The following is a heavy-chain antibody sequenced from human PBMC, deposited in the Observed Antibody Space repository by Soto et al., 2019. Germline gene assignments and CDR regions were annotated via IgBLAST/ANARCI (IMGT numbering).Heavy chain of an antibody. Sequence: SVKLSCKASRGAFSSYAISWVRHAPGKGLEWMGGIIPIFGTANYAQQSQGRVTITADESTSTAYMELSSLRPEDTVVYYCAGAIAAAGSNWFDPGGQGTLVTVSS. J-gene: IGHJ5*02. D-gene: IGHD6-13*01. CDR3: AGAIAAAGSNWFDP. CDR2: IIPIFGTA. CDR1: RGAFSSYA. V-gene: IGHV1-69*13.